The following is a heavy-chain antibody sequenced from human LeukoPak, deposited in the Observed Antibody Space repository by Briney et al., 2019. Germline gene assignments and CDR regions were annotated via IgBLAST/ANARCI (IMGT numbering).Heavy chain of an antibody. D-gene: IGHD3-10*01. J-gene: IGHJ1*01. Sequence: GASVKVSCKASGYTFTSYDINWVRQATGQGLEWMGWMNPNSGNTGYAQKFQDRVTMTRNTSISTAYMEPSSLRSEDTAVYYCARDSPARGDPPPHWGQGTLVTVSS. V-gene: IGHV1-8*01. CDR1: GYTFTSYD. CDR2: MNPNSGNT. CDR3: ARDSPARGDPPPH.